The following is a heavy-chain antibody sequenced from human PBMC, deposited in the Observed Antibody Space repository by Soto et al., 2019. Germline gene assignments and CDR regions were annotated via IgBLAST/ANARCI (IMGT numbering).Heavy chain of an antibody. Sequence: PSETQSLTCTVSGGSISSYDWSWIRQPPGKGLEWIGYIYYSGSTNYNPSLKSRVTISVDTSKNQFSLKLSSVTAADTAVYYCARGGSNYYDSSGYQRTFDYWGQGTLVTVSS. CDR1: GGSISSYD. CDR3: ARGGSNYYDSSGYQRTFDY. V-gene: IGHV4-59*01. D-gene: IGHD3-22*01. J-gene: IGHJ4*02. CDR2: IYYSGST.